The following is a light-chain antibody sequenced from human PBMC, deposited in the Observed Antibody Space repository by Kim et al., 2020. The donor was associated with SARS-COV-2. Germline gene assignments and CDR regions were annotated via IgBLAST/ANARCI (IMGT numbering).Light chain of an antibody. Sequence: SSELTQDPAVSVALGQTVRITCQGDSLRSYYAGWYQQKPGQAPVLVIYGKNNRPSGIPDRFSGSSSGNTASLTITGAQAEDEADYYCNSRDSSGNHLNWVFGGGTKLTVL. CDR2: GKN. CDR3: NSRDSSGNHLNWV. J-gene: IGLJ3*02. CDR1: SLRSYY. V-gene: IGLV3-19*01.